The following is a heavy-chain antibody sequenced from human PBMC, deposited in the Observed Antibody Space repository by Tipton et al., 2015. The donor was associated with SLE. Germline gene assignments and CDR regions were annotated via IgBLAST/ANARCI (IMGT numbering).Heavy chain of an antibody. D-gene: IGHD4-11*01. CDR2: IYYSGST. CDR1: GGSISSYY. CDR3: ARWAGPTVNFDY. Sequence: TLSLTCTVSGGSISSYYWSWIRQPPGKGLEWIGYIYYSGSTNYNPSLKSRVTISVDTSKIQFSLKLSSVTAADTAVYYCARWAGPTVNFDYWGQGTLVTVPS. J-gene: IGHJ4*02. V-gene: IGHV4-59*01.